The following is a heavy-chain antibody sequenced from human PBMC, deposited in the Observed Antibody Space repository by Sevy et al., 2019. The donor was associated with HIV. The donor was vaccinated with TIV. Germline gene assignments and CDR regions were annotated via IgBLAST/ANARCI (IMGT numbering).Heavy chain of an antibody. CDR1: GYTFTGYY. CDR3: ARDSPGFTNPNDAFDI. D-gene: IGHD3-10*01. J-gene: IGHJ3*02. V-gene: IGHV1-2*02. CDR2: INPNSVGT. Sequence: ASVKVSCKASGYTFTGYYMHWVRQAPGQGLEWMGWINPNSVGTNYAQKFQGRVTMTRDTSISTAYMELSRLRSDDTAVYYCARDSPGFTNPNDAFDIWGQGTMVTVSS.